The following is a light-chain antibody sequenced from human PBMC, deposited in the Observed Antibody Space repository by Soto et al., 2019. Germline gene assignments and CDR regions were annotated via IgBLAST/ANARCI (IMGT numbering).Light chain of an antibody. V-gene: IGKV1-33*01. J-gene: IGKJ5*01. Sequence: DSQMTHSPSSLSASVGDRVTITCQAGQDVGKYVNWYQQKAGKAPKLLIYDASNLETGVPSRFSGSGSGTHFTFTINSLQPEDFTTYYCQHYYTLPITFGQGTRLEIK. CDR1: QDVGKY. CDR3: QHYYTLPIT. CDR2: DAS.